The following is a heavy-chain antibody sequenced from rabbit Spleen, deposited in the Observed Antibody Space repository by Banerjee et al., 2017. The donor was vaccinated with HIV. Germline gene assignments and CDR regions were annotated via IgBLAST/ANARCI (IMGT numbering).Heavy chain of an antibody. J-gene: IGHJ6*01. CDR1: GFSFSSGYY. CDR3: ARDTSSSFSSYGMDL. V-gene: IGHV1S40*01. Sequence: QSLEESGGGLVQPEGSLTLTCTASGFSFSSGYYMCWVRQAPGKGLEWIACIELGSSGFTYFASWAKGRFTISKTSSTTVTLHMTSLTAADTATYFCARDTSSSFSSYGMDLWGPGTLVTVS. D-gene: IGHD1-1*01. CDR2: IELGSSGFT.